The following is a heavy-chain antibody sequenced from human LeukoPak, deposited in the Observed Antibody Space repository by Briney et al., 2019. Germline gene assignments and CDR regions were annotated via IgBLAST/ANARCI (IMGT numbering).Heavy chain of an antibody. CDR2: IRGTAYGGTT. Sequence: PGGSLRLSCITSGFTFGDYAVGRFRQAPGKGLEWLGFIRGTAYGGTTAYAASAKGRFTMSRDNSKNIAYLQMDGLKADDTAVYYCTREDYGSGNYGLIDYWGQGTLVTVSS. J-gene: IGHJ4*02. V-gene: IGHV3-49*03. CDR3: TREDYGSGNYGLIDY. D-gene: IGHD3-10*01. CDR1: GFTFGDYA.